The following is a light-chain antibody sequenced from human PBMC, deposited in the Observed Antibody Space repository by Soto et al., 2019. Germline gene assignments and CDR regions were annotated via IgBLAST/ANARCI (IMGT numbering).Light chain of an antibody. J-gene: IGLJ1*01. V-gene: IGLV2-14*03. CDR1: SSDVGAYNF. Sequence: QSALTQPASVSGSPGQSITISCTGTSSDVGAYNFVSWYQHYPDKAPKVVIYDVANRPSGVSYRFSASKSGNTASLTISGPQGGEGADYYSMSFKSSNIYVFGTGTNLPVL. CDR3: MSFKSSNIYV. CDR2: DVA.